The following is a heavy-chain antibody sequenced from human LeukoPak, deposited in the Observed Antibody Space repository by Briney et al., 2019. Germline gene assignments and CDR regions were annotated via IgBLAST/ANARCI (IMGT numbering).Heavy chain of an antibody. V-gene: IGHV3-33*01. J-gene: IGHJ6*02. CDR3: ARLMGYSGYDAYYYYGMDV. Sequence: GGSLRLSCAASGFTFSSYGMHWVRQAPGKGLEWVAVIWYDGSNKYYADSVKGRFTISRDNSKNTLYLQMNSLRAEDTAVYYCARLMGYSGYDAYYYYGMDVWGQGTTVTVSS. CDR1: GFTFSSYG. D-gene: IGHD5-12*01. CDR2: IWYDGSNK.